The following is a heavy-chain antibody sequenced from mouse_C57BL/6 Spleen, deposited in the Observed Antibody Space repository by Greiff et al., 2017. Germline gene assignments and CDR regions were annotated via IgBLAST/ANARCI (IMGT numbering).Heavy chain of an antibody. CDR3: AREDSNSYDFDY. CDR2: INPSNGGT. J-gene: IGHJ2*01. D-gene: IGHD2-14*01. CDR1: GYTFTSYW. V-gene: IGHV1-53*01. Sequence: VQLQQPGTELVKPGASVKLSCKASGYTFTSYWMHWVKQRPGQGLEWIGNINPSNGGTNYNEKFKSKATLTVDKSSSTAYMQLSSLTSEDSAVYDCAREDSNSYDFDYWGQGTTLTVSS.